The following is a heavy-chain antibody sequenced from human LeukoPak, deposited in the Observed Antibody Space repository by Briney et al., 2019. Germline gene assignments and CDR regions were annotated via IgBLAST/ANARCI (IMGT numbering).Heavy chain of an antibody. CDR2: IKTDGSDK. Sequence: HPGGSLRLSCAASGFTFSNYWMSWVRQAPGEGPEWVGDIKTDGSDKYYVGSVKGRFTISRDNAKNSLYLQMNSLRAEDTAVYYCARDSLIQYGLGSYWGFDYWGQGILVTVSS. D-gene: IGHD3-10*01. CDR3: ARDSLIQYGLGSYWGFDY. J-gene: IGHJ4*02. CDR1: GFTFSNYW. V-gene: IGHV3-7*03.